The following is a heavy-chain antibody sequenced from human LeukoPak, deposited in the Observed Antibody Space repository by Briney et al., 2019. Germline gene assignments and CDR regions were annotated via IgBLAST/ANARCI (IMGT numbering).Heavy chain of an antibody. CDR2: ISSSSGTI. Sequence: GGSLRLSCAASGFTFSSYSMNWVRQAPGKGLEWLSYISSSSGTIYYADSVKGRFTISRDNAKNSLHLQMNSLRAEDTAVYYCARQTGSVVGATTLDYWGQGTLVTVSS. CDR3: ARQTGSVVGATTLDY. V-gene: IGHV3-48*01. J-gene: IGHJ4*02. D-gene: IGHD1-26*01. CDR1: GFTFSSYS.